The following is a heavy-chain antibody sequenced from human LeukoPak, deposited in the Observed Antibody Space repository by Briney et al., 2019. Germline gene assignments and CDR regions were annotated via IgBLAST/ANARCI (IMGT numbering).Heavy chain of an antibody. V-gene: IGHV4-34*01. CDR3: ARGPHYGDFDY. J-gene: IGHJ4*02. CDR2: INHSGST. CDR1: GGSFSGYY. D-gene: IGHD4-17*01. Sequence: SETLSLTCAVYGGSFSGYYWSWIRQPPGKGLEWIGEINHSGSTNYNPSLKSRVTISVDTSKNQFSLKLSSVTAADTAVYYCARGPHYGDFDYWGQGTLVTVSS.